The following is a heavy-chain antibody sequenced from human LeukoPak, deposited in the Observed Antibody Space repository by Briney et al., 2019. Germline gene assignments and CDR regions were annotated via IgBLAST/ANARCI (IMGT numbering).Heavy chain of an antibody. V-gene: IGHV1-46*01. CDR3: ARSKDIRMGSKRGIEMDY. Sequence: ASVKVSCKASGYTFTSYYMHWVRQAPGQGLEWMGIINPSGGSTSYAQKFQGRVTMTRDMSTSTVYMELSSLRSEDTAVYYCARSKDIRMGSKRGIEMDYWGQGTLVTVSS. J-gene: IGHJ4*02. CDR1: GYTFTSYY. D-gene: IGHD5-24*01. CDR2: INPSGGST.